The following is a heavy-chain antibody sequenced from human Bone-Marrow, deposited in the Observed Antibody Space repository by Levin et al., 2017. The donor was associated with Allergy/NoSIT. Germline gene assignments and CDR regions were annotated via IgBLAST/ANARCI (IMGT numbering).Heavy chain of an antibody. D-gene: IGHD7-27*01. J-gene: IGHJ4*02. V-gene: IGHV3-33*01. CDR1: GFTFSLYG. CDR2: IYFDGSKK. CDR3: AREPVTGDPTKFDS. Sequence: PGGSLRLSCAASGFTFSLYGMHWVRQAPGKGLEWVAFIYFDGSKKEYADSVKGRFAISRDDSKKVLHLQMNSLRVEDTAGYFCAREPVTGDPTKFDSWGQGTLVTVSS.